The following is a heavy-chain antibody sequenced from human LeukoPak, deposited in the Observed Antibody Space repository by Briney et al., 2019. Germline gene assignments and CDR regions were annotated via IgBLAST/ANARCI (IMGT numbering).Heavy chain of an antibody. J-gene: IGHJ5*02. CDR3: SLWSGQNWFDP. CDR2: IYYSGST. V-gene: IGHV4-39*07. D-gene: IGHD3-3*01. CDR1: GGSISSSSYY. Sequence: SETLSLTCTVCGGSISSSSYYWGWIRQPPGKGLEWIGSIYYSGSTYYNPSLKSRVTISVDTSKNQFSLKLSSVTAADTAVYYCSLWSGQNWFDPWGQGTLVTVSS.